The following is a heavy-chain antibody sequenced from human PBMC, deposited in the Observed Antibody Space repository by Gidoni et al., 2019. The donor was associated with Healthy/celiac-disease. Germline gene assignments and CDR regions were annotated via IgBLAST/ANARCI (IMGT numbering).Heavy chain of an antibody. CDR3: AKIAALGYYYMDV. Sequence: QVQLVESGGGVVQPGGSLRLSCAASGFTFSSYGMHWVRQAPGKGLAWVAFIRYDGSNKYYADSVKGRFTISRDNSKNTLYLQMNSLRAEDTAVYYCAKIAALGYYYMDVWGKGTTVTVSS. V-gene: IGHV3-30*02. D-gene: IGHD6-6*01. J-gene: IGHJ6*03. CDR1: GFTFSSYG. CDR2: IRYDGSNK.